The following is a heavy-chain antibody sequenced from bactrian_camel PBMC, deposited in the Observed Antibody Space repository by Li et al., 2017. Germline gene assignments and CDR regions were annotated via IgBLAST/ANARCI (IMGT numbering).Heavy chain of an antibody. CDR1: GFFFSSYW. D-gene: IGHD6*01. CDR2: ISEDGYNT. CDR3: VTDYTEVVPGTSGYTY. V-gene: IGHV3S6*01. J-gene: IGHJ4*01. Sequence: HVQLVESGGGLVQPGGSLRLSCAASGFFFSSYWMYWVRQAPGKGLEWVSSISEDGYNTYYADSVNGRISISRDNAKNTVYLQMNSLKSEDTALYYCVTDYTEVVPGTSGYTYWGQGTQVTVS.